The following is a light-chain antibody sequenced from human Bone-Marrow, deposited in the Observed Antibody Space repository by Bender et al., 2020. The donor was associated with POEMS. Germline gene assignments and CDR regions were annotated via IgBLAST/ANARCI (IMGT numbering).Light chain of an antibody. V-gene: IGLV8-61*01. J-gene: IGLJ3*02. CDR1: SGSVSTHHY. Sequence: QTVVTQEPSFSVSPGGTVTLTCGLTSGSVSTHHYPSWYQQTPGQAPRTLIYMTKNRSSGVPDRFSGSILGNKAALTITGAQADDESDYYCVLYMGSGMGVFGGGTKLTVL. CDR2: MTK. CDR3: VLYMGSGMGV.